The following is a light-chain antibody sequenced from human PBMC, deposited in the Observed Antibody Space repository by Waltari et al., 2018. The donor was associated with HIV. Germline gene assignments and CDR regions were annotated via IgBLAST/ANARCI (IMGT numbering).Light chain of an antibody. CDR3: SSYGGNSNVI. Sequence: QSALTQPPSASGSPGQSVTISCTGTSSDIGDYDYVSWYQHQPGDAPKLLIYEVLNRPSGVPHRFSGSKSGNTASLTVSGLQAEDEADYYCSSYGGNSNVIFGGGTKLTVL. CDR1: SSDIGDYDY. V-gene: IGLV2-8*01. J-gene: IGLJ2*01. CDR2: EVL.